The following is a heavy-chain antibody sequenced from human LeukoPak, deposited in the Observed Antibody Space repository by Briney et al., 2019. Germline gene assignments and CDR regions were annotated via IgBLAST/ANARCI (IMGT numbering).Heavy chain of an antibody. V-gene: IGHV3-33*01. D-gene: IGHD5-18*01. Sequence: GGSLRLSCAASGFTFSSYGMHWVRQAPGKGLEWVAVIRYDGSNKYYADSVKGRFTISRDNSKNTLYLQMNSLRAEDTAVYYCARLRIQLWSSSDLWGRGTLVTVSS. J-gene: IGHJ2*01. CDR3: ARLRIQLWSSSDL. CDR2: IRYDGSNK. CDR1: GFTFSSYG.